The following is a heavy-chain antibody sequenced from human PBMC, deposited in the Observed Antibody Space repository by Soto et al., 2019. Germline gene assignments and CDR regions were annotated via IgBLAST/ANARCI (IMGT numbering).Heavy chain of an antibody. CDR2: IYSGGRT. J-gene: IGHJ6*02. Sequence: EEQLVESGGGLVQPGGSLRLACAASGFTVSSTYMNWVRQAPGKGLEWVSIIYSGGRTHYADSVKGRFTISRDNAKQTVYLQMDSPRAEDPAVYYCTRDLGSGTYYPYYYSMDVWGQGTTVTVS. D-gene: IGHD3-10*01. CDR1: GFTVSSTY. V-gene: IGHV3-66*01. CDR3: TRDLGSGTYYPYYYSMDV.